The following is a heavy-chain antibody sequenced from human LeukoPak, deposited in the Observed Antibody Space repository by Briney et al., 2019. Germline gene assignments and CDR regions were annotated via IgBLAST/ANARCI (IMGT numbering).Heavy chain of an antibody. J-gene: IGHJ6*02. D-gene: IGHD3-22*01. V-gene: IGHV1-2*02. CDR2: INPQSGGT. CDR1: GNTFTGYY. CDR3: ARSGYYYGLDV. Sequence: ASVKVSCKASGNTFTGYYVHWVRQAPGQGFEWMGWINPQSGGTNYAQNFQGRVTMTGDTSISTVYMEVSRLRSDDTAVYYYARSGYYYGLDVWGQGTTVTLSS.